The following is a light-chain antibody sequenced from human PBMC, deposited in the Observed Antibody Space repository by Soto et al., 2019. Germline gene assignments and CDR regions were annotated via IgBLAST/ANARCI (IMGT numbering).Light chain of an antibody. V-gene: IGLV2-14*01. CDR3: SSYTSSSTLDDV. J-gene: IGLJ1*01. CDR2: EVS. CDR1: SSDVGGYNY. Sequence: QSALTQPASVSGSPGQSITISCTGTSSDVGGYNYVSWYQQHPDKAPKLMIYEVSNRPSGVSNRFSGSKSGNTASLTISGLQAEDEADYYCSSYTSSSTLDDVFGTGTKLTVL.